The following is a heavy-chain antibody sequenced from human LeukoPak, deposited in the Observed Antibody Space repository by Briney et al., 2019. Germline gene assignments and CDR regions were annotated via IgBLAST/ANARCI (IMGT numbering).Heavy chain of an antibody. Sequence: GVSLRLSCAASGFTFDDYAMHWVRQAPGKGLEWVSGISWNSGSIGYADSVKGRFTISRDNAKNSLYLQMNSLRAEDTALYYCAKDINGYALDYWGQGTLVTVSS. CDR3: AKDINGYALDY. CDR2: ISWNSGSI. V-gene: IGHV3-9*01. D-gene: IGHD3-16*01. J-gene: IGHJ4*02. CDR1: GFTFDDYA.